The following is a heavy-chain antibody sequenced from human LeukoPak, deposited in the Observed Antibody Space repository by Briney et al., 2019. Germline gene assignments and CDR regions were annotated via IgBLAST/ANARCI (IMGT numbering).Heavy chain of an antibody. Sequence: GGSLRLSCAASGFIFSTFSMNWIRQAPGKGLEWVSSISSTSTYIYYADSVKGRFTISRDNAKNSLYLQMNSLRAEDTAVYYCARVRAAVAGYGDYWGQGTLVTVSS. CDR2: ISSTSTYI. V-gene: IGHV3-21*01. D-gene: IGHD6-19*01. CDR1: GFIFSTFS. CDR3: ARVRAAVAGYGDY. J-gene: IGHJ4*02.